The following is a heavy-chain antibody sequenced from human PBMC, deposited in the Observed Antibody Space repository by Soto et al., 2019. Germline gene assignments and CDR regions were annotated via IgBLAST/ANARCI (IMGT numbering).Heavy chain of an antibody. CDR3: AKGNGYSSGWYDY. J-gene: IGHJ4*02. Sequence: EVHLLESGGGLVQPGGSLRLSCAASGFTFSSYAMSWVRQAPGKGLEWVSAISGSGGSTYYADSVKGRFTISRDNSKNTLYLQMNSLRAEDTAVYYCAKGNGYSSGWYDYWGQGTLVTVSS. CDR1: GFTFSSYA. D-gene: IGHD6-19*01. CDR2: ISGSGGST. V-gene: IGHV3-23*01.